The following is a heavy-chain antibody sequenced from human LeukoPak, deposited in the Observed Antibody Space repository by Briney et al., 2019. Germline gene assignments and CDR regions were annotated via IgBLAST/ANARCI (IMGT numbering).Heavy chain of an antibody. D-gene: IGHD5-18*01. J-gene: IGHJ4*02. Sequence: SETLSLTCTVSGGSISTDNYYWGWIRQPPGKGLEWLGSIYYDGSTYYNPSLESRVTISVDTSKNRFSLKLSSVTAADTAVYYCARLGYSYGYIDYWGQGTLVTVSS. V-gene: IGHV4-39*07. CDR1: GGSISTDNYY. CDR2: IYYDGST. CDR3: ARLGYSYGYIDY.